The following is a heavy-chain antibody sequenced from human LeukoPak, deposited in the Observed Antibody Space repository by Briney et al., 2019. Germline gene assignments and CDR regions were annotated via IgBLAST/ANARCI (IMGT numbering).Heavy chain of an antibody. Sequence: SETLSLTCTVSGDSIRSYYWSWIRQPPGKGQEWIGHIDDSGSANRHPSLRSRVTISVDTSKNQFSLKLSSVTAADTAVYFCVKDRAYGSGKNWFDPWGQGTQVTVSS. J-gene: IGHJ5*02. V-gene: IGHV4-59*01. CDR1: GDSIRSYY. CDR2: IDDSGSA. D-gene: IGHD3-10*01. CDR3: VKDRAYGSGKNWFDP.